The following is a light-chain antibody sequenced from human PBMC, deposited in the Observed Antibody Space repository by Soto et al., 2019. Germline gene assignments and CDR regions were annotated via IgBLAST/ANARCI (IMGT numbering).Light chain of an antibody. CDR1: QSVSSSY. CDR2: GAS. Sequence: EIVLTQSPGTLSLSPGERATLSCRASQSVSSSYLAWYQQKPGQAPRLLIYGASSRATGIPDRFSGSGSGADFTLTISRLEPEDFAVFYCQQYETSPWTFGPGTKVDIK. V-gene: IGKV3-20*01. J-gene: IGKJ1*01. CDR3: QQYETSPWT.